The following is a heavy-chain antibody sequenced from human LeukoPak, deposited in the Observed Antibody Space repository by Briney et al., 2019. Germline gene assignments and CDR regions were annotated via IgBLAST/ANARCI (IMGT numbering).Heavy chain of an antibody. CDR3: TRRLDD. CDR1: GFSFNSYD. J-gene: IGHJ4*02. D-gene: IGHD3-16*01. V-gene: IGHV3-7*01. CDR2: IKHDESEK. Sequence: GGSLRLSCAASGFSFNSYDMHWVRQAPGKGLEWVANIKHDESEKNYLDSVKGRFTISRDNAQNSLYLQKNGLRVEDTAVYYCTRRLDDWGQGTLVTVSS.